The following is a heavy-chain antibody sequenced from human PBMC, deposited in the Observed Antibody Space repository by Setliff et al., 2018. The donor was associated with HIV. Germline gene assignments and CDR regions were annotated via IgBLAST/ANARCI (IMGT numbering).Heavy chain of an antibody. CDR3: ARDEGLAATGNY. CDR2: ISHSGST. Sequence: SETLSLTCTVSGGSISSYYWGWIRQTPEKGLEWIGSISHSGSTYYNPSLKSRVTISVDTSKSQFSLKLSSVTAADTAVYYCARDEGLAATGNYWGQGMLVTVSS. V-gene: IGHV4-38-2*02. CDR1: GGSISSYY. D-gene: IGHD6-13*01. J-gene: IGHJ4*02.